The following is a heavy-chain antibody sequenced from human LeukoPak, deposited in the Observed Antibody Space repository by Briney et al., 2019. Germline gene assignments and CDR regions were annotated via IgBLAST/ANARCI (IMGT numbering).Heavy chain of an antibody. CDR2: IYYSGST. D-gene: IGHD6-19*01. CDR3: ARGLDIAVAGFFDY. CDR1: GGSISSGGYY. V-gene: IGHV4-31*03. Sequence: RSSETLSLTCTVSGGSISSGGYYWSWIRQHPGKGLEWIGYIYYSGSTYYNPSLKSRVTISVDTSKNQFSLKLSSVTAADTAVYYCARGLDIAVAGFFDYWGQGTLVTVSS. J-gene: IGHJ4*02.